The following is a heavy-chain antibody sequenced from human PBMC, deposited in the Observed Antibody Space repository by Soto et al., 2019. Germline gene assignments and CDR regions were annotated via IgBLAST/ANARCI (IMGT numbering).Heavy chain of an antibody. J-gene: IGHJ5*02. Sequence: QVQLVQSGAEVKKPGASVKVSCKASGYTFTNYGVSWVRQAPGQGLEWMGWISSYNGNTYYGQKLQGRVTMTTDTSTSTAYMEVRSLRSDDTAVYYCARDVDRSGQGWFDPWGQGTLVIVSS. D-gene: IGHD3-22*01. CDR3: ARDVDRSGQGWFDP. CDR1: GYTFTNYG. CDR2: ISSYNGNT. V-gene: IGHV1-18*01.